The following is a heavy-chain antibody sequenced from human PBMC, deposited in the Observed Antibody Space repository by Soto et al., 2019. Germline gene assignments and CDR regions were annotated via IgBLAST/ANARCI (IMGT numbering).Heavy chain of an antibody. D-gene: IGHD2-2*01. V-gene: IGHV3-30-3*01. J-gene: IGHJ4*02. CDR2: ISYDGSNK. Sequence: SLRLSCAASGFTFSSYAMHWVRQAPGKGLEWVAVISYDGSNKYYADSVKGRFTISRDNSKNTLYLQMNSLRAEDTAVYYCAREELIVVVPAAIGYWGQGTLVTVSS. CDR1: GFTFSSYA. CDR3: AREELIVVVPAAIGY.